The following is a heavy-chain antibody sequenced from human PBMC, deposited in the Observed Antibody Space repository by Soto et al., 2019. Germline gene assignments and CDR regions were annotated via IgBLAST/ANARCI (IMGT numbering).Heavy chain of an antibody. D-gene: IGHD1-7*01. V-gene: IGHV3-23*01. CDR3: AKDRRAGGNYGFYSDF. J-gene: IGHJ4*02. CDR1: GFTFSSYG. CDR2: SSATGAGT. Sequence: GGSLRLSCAASGFTFSSYGMTWVRQAPGKGLEWVAFSSATGAGTYYADSVKGRFTISRDNSKNTLYLQMTSLRADDTAVYYCAKDRRAGGNYGFYSDFWGQGALVTVSS.